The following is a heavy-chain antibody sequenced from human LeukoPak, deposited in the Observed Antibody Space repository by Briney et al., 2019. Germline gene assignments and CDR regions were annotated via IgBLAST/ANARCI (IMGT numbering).Heavy chain of an antibody. CDR2: IWYDGSHT. Sequence: GGSLRLSCAASGFSFSSYGMRWVRQAPGKGLEWVGDIWYDGSHTYYADSVKGRFTISRDNSMNTLYMQMNSLRGEDAAVYYCVRGGYCSGTSCAHYDGMDVWGQGTTVTVSS. CDR1: GFSFSSYG. J-gene: IGHJ6*02. V-gene: IGHV3-33*01. D-gene: IGHD2-2*01. CDR3: VRGGYCSGTSCAHYDGMDV.